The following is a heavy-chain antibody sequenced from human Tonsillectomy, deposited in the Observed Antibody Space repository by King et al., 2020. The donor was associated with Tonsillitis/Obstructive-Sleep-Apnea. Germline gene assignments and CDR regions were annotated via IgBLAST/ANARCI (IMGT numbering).Heavy chain of an antibody. CDR3: ARDMVLEAGGDAFDT. V-gene: IGHV4-59*01. Sequence: QLQESGPGLVKPSETLSLTCTFSGGSISSYYWSWIRQPPGKGLEWIGYIYYSGSTNYNPSLKSRVTISVDTSKNQFSLKLSSVTAADTAVYYCARDMVLEAGGDAFDTWGQGTMVTVSS. J-gene: IGHJ3*02. CDR1: GGSISSYY. D-gene: IGHD2-8*01. CDR2: IYYSGST.